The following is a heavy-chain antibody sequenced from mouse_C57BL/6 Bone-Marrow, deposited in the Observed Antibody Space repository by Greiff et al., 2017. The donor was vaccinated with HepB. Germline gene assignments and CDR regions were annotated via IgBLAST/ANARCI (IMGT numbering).Heavy chain of an antibody. D-gene: IGHD1-1*01. V-gene: IGHV5-17*01. CDR3: ASPYYGSSYGYFDY. CDR2: ISSGSSTI. Sequence: EVQGVESGGGLVKPGGSLKLSCAASGFTFSDYGMHWVRQAPEKGLEWVAYISSGSSTIYYADTVKGRFTISRDNAKNTLFLQMTSLRSEDTAMYYCASPYYGSSYGYFDYWGQGTTLTVSS. CDR1: GFTFSDYG. J-gene: IGHJ2*01.